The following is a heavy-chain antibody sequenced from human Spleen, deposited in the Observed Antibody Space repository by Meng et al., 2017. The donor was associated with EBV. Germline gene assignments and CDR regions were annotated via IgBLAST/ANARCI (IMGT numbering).Heavy chain of an antibody. J-gene: IGHJ4*02. CDR3: ASESGRGFTPDY. D-gene: IGHD3-10*01. CDR1: GGTFRSDA. Sequence: QVQVLESGAEVKKPGASVKVPCRTSGGTFRSDAVSWVRHAPGQGLERMGGLIPMVGAPHYAQKFQGRVTIIADESTSTHSMELNSLRSEDTAMYYCASESGRGFTPDYWGQGTLVTVSS. CDR2: LIPMVGAP. V-gene: IGHV1-69*01.